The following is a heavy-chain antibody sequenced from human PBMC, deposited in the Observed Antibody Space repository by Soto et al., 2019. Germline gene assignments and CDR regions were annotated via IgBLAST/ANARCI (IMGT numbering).Heavy chain of an antibody. J-gene: IGHJ6*03. D-gene: IGHD5-12*01. CDR2: INAGNGNT. CDR1: GYTFTSYA. Sequence: GASVKVSCKASGYTFTSYAMHWVRQAPGQRLEWMGWINAGNGNTKYSQKFQGRVTITRDTSASTAYMELSSLRSEDTAVYYCARDSGVEGDSGYASGYYYYMDVWGKGTTVTVSS. V-gene: IGHV1-3*01. CDR3: ARDSGVEGDSGYASGYYYYMDV.